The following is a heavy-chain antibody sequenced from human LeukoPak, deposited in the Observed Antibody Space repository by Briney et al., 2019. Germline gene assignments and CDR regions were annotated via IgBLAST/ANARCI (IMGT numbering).Heavy chain of an antibody. V-gene: IGHV3-21*01. J-gene: IGHJ4*02. CDR1: GFTFSSYT. CDR3: ARGSLSSGSHYNDF. D-gene: IGHD3-10*01. CDR2: ISSGSHYI. Sequence: GGSLRLTCAASGFTFSSYTMNWVRQAPGMGLEWVSTISSGSHYIYYADSVKGRFTISRDNAKNSMYLQTSSLRAEDTAVYYCARGSLSSGSHYNDFWGQGTLVTVSS.